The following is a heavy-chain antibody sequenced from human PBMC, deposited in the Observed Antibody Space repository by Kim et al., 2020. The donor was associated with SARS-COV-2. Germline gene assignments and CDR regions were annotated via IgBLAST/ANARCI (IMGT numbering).Heavy chain of an antibody. D-gene: IGHD3-10*01. CDR3: AKGWGASRQLPSITMVRGVLDY. Sequence: GGSLRLSCAASGFTFSSYAMSWVRQAPGKGLEWVSAISGSGGSTYYADSVKVRFTISRDNSKNTLYLQMNSLRAEDTAVYYCAKGWGASRQLPSITMVRGVLDYWGQGTLVTVSS. V-gene: IGHV3-23*01. J-gene: IGHJ4*02. CDR1: GFTFSSYA. CDR2: ISGSGGST.